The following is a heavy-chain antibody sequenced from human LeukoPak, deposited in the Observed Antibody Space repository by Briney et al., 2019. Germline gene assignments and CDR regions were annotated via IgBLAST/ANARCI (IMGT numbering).Heavy chain of an antibody. J-gene: IGHJ6*03. CDR3: ARVPEYYYYYMDV. V-gene: IGHV4-34*01. CDR1: GGSFSGYY. Sequence: SETLSLTCAVYGGSFSGYYWSWIRQPPGKGLEWIGEINHSGSTNYNPSLKSRVTISVDTSKNQFSLKLNSVTAADTAVYYCARVPEYYYYYMDVWGKGTTVTVSS. CDR2: INHSGST.